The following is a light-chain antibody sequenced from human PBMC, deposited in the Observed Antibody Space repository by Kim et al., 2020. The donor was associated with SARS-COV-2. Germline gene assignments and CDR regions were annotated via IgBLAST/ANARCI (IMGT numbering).Light chain of an antibody. Sequence: PGQSITISCTGTISDIGAFDYVSWYRQHPGKAPQRLIYDVSTRPAGISSRFSGSKSGITASLTISGLQAEDEADYFCSSYGSSSVLFGRGTQLTVL. CDR2: DVS. CDR1: ISDIGAFDY. V-gene: IGLV2-14*03. J-gene: IGLJ2*01. CDR3: SSYGSSSVL.